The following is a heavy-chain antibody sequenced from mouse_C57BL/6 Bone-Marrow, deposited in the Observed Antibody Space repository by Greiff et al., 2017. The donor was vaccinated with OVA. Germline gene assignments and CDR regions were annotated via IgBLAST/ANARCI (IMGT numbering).Heavy chain of an antibody. CDR3: ARKNGDGKGAYAMDY. CDR1: GYAFTNYL. J-gene: IGHJ4*01. V-gene: IGHV1-54*01. CDR2: INPGSGGT. Sequence: VQLQQSGAELVRPGTSVKVSCKASGYAFTNYLIEWVKQRPGQGLEWIGVINPGSGGTNYNEKFKGKATLTADKSSSTAYMQLSSLTSEDSAVYFCARKNGDGKGAYAMDYWGQGTSVTVSS. D-gene: IGHD2-13*01.